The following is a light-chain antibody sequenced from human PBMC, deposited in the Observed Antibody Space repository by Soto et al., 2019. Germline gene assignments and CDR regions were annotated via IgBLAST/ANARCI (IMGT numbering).Light chain of an antibody. CDR2: EVN. Sequence: QSALTQPPSASGSPGQSVTISCTGTSSDVGGYKYVSWYQQHPGKAPKLMIFEVNKRPSGVPDRFSGSKSGNTASLTVSGLQAEDEADYYCSSYAGINNLGVFGTGTKVTGL. CDR1: SSDVGGYKY. V-gene: IGLV2-8*01. CDR3: SSYAGINNLGV. J-gene: IGLJ1*01.